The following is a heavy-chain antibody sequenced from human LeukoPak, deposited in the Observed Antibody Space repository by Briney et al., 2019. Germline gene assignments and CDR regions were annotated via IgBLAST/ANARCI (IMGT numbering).Heavy chain of an antibody. J-gene: IGHJ4*02. D-gene: IGHD6-25*01. CDR1: GGSISSYY. CDR2: IFYSGNS. Sequence: SETLSLTCTVSGGSISSYYWSWIRQPLGQGLEWIGNIFYSGNSKYNPSLTSRISMSVDTSKTQFSLELTSLTAADTAVYYCTRIDPLGFFDQWGPGTLVTVSS. V-gene: IGHV4-59*12. CDR3: TRIDPLGFFDQ.